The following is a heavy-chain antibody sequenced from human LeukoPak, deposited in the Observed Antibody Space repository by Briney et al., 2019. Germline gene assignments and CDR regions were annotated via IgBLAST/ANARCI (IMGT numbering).Heavy chain of an antibody. J-gene: IGHJ4*02. Sequence: GGSLRLSCAASGFTFSSYGMSWIRQAPGKGLEYVSLISNSGSTKYYADSVKGRFTISRDNAKNSLYLLMNSLRAEDTAVYYCARFRGGSSGWYTNDYWGQGTLVTVSS. CDR3: ARFRGGSSGWYTNDY. V-gene: IGHV3-48*04. CDR1: GFTFSSYG. D-gene: IGHD6-19*01. CDR2: ISNSGSTK.